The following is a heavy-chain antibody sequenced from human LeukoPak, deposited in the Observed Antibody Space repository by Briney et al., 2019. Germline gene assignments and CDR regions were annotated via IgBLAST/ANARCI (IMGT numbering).Heavy chain of an antibody. J-gene: IGHJ6*02. V-gene: IGHV3-23*01. D-gene: IGHD3-3*01. Sequence: GGSLRLSCAASGFTFSSYAMGWVRQAPGKGLEWVSAISGSGGSTYYADSVKGRFTISRDNSKNTLYLQMNSLRAEDTAVYYCAKLAGWYDFLAYGMDVWGQGTTVTVSS. CDR1: GFTFSSYA. CDR3: AKLAGWYDFLAYGMDV. CDR2: ISGSGGST.